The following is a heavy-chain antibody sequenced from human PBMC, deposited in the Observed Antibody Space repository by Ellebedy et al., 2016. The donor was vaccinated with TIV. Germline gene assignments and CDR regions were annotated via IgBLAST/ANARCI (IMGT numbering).Heavy chain of an antibody. CDR1: GDSINSGDYY. CDR2: IYYTGTT. V-gene: IGHV4-30-4*01. Sequence: SETLSLTXTVSGDSINSGDYYWSWIRQPPGKGLEWIGYIYYTGTTYYNPSLKGRITISVDTSKNHFSLGLRSVTAADTALYFCARETDFWSDSSYFDSWGQGILVAVSS. D-gene: IGHD3-3*01. CDR3: ARETDFWSDSSYFDS. J-gene: IGHJ4*02.